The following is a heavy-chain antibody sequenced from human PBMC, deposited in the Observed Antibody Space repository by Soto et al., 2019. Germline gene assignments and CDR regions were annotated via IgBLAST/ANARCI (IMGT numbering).Heavy chain of an antibody. D-gene: IGHD3-10*01. CDR1: GGSIRSGSNY. CDR3: VRQTIVRGVLSWFDP. CDR2: VYYNGNT. J-gene: IGHJ5*02. Sequence: QLQLQESGPRLVKSSETLSLICSVSGGSIRSGSNYWAWIRQPPGKGLDWIGTVYYNGNTYYNASRKSRVTRSADTSKNQFSLKLSSVSAADTAVYYCVRQTIVRGVLSWFDPWGQGTLVTVSS. V-gene: IGHV4-39*01.